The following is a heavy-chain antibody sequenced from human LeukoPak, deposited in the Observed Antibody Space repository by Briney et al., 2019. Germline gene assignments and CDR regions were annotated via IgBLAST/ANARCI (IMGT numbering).Heavy chain of an antibody. J-gene: IGHJ4*02. Sequence: SQTLSLTCTVSGGSISSGVYYWTWIRQHPGKGLEWIAYISYSGSTYYNPSLKSRVTISVDTSKNQFSLKLSSVTAADTAVYYCAREGGKSPSAFDYWGQGTLVTVSS. CDR1: GGSISSGVYY. V-gene: IGHV4-30-4*08. CDR3: AREGGKSPSAFDY. D-gene: IGHD3-16*01. CDR2: ISYSGST.